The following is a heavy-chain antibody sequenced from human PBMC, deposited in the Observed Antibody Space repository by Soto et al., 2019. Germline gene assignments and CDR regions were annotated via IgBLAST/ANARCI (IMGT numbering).Heavy chain of an antibody. CDR2: ISSVGTSI. Sequence: EVQLVESGGGLVQPGGSLRLSCEASGFTFSNSWMHWVRQAPGKGPVWVSRISSVGTSITYADSVKGRFTISRDNAKNTLYLHMNSLRAEDTDVYYCVGGTGWFYWGQGTLVTVSS. J-gene: IGHJ4*02. CDR1: GFTFSNSW. D-gene: IGHD6-19*01. CDR3: VGGTGWFY. V-gene: IGHV3-74*01.